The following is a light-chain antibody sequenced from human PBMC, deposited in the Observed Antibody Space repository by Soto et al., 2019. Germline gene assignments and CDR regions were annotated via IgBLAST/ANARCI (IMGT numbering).Light chain of an antibody. CDR3: HQYGSSPQT. J-gene: IGKJ1*01. CDR1: QSVSSSY. CDR2: GAS. V-gene: IGKV3-20*01. Sequence: EIVLTQSPGTLSLSPGERATLSCRTSQSVSSSYLAWYQQKPGQAPRLLIYGASSRDNGIPGRFSGSGSGTDFTLTISRLEPEDFALYYCHQYGSSPQTFGQGTKVEIK.